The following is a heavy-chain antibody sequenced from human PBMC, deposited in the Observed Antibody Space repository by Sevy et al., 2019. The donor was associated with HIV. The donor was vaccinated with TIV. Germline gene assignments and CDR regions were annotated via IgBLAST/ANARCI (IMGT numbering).Heavy chain of an antibody. V-gene: IGHV3-7*01. CDR3: ARGANNLYN. CDR1: GFTFSSDW. D-gene: IGHD3-10*01. J-gene: IGHJ4*02. CDR2: IKADGSET. Sequence: GGSLRLSCAASGFTFSSDWMTWVRQAPGKGLEWVAKIKADGSETYSVDAVKSRLSISRDNAKNALYLQMNSLRAEDTAVYYCARGANNLYNWGQGTLVTVSS.